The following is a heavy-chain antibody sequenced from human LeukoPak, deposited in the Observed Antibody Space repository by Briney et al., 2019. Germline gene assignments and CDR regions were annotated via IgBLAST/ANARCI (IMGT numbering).Heavy chain of an antibody. D-gene: IGHD5-18*01. CDR1: GGSLNSYY. CDR2: IYSSGST. V-gene: IGHV4-4*07. J-gene: IGHJ5*01. Sequence: SETLSLTCTVSGGSLNSYYWSWIRQPAGKGLEWIGRIYSSGSTNFNPFLKSRVTMSLDTFKNQLSLKLTSVTAADTAVYFCARQASGYSYGYTDSWGQRTLVTVSS. CDR3: ARQASGYSYGYTDS.